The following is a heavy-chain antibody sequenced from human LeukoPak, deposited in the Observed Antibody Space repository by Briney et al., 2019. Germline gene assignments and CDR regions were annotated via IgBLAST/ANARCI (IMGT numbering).Heavy chain of an antibody. CDR2: IIPIFGTA. CDR1: GGTFSSYA. J-gene: IGHJ4*02. D-gene: IGHD3-10*01. V-gene: IGHV1-69*13. CDR3: ARVGYGSGSFEDY. Sequence: ASVKVSCKASGGTFSSYAISWVRQAPGQGLEWMGGIIPIFGTANYAQKFQGRVTITADESTSTAYMELSSLRSEDTAVYYCARVGYGSGSFEDYWGQGTLVTVSS.